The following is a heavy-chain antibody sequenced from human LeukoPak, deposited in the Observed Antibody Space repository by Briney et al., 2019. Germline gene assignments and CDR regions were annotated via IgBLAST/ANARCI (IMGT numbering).Heavy chain of an antibody. J-gene: IGHJ6*02. V-gene: IGHV4-34*01. CDR1: GGSFSGYY. CDR3: ARGCSGGSCYPDYYYYGMDV. D-gene: IGHD2-15*01. CDR2: INHSGST. Sequence: SETLSLTCAVYGGSFSGYYWSWIRQPPGKGLEWIGEINHSGSTNYNPSLKSRVTMSVDTSKNQFSLKLSSVTAADTAVYYCARGCSGGSCYPDYYYYGMDVWGQGTTVTVSS.